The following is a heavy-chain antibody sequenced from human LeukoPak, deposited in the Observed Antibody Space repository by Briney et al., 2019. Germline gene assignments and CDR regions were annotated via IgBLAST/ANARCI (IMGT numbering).Heavy chain of an antibody. CDR1: GYTFTSYD. J-gene: IGHJ4*02. CDR3: ARAGGRRVPAALLGY. Sequence: ASVKLSCKASGYTFTSYDIHWVRQATGQGLEWMGWMNPNSGNTGYAQKFQGRVTMTRNTSISTAYMELSSVRSEDTAVYYCARAGGRRVPAALLGYWGQGTLVTVSS. CDR2: MNPNSGNT. D-gene: IGHD2-2*01. V-gene: IGHV1-8*01.